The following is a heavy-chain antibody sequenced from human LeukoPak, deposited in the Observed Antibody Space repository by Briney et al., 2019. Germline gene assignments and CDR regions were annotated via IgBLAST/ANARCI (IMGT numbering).Heavy chain of an antibody. V-gene: IGHV3-66*01. CDR3: ARDLEAAHTYYFDY. CDR2: ISSAGTT. CDR1: GFTVSSSY. Sequence: GGSLRLSCAASGFTVSSSYMSWVRQAPGKGLEWVSIISSAGTTYYADSVKGRFTISRDNSKNTVYLQVNSLRDEDTAVYYCARDLEAAHTYYFDYWGQGTMVTVSS. J-gene: IGHJ4*02. D-gene: IGHD6-13*01.